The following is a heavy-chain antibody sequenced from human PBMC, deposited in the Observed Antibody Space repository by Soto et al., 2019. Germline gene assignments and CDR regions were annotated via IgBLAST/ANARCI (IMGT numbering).Heavy chain of an antibody. V-gene: IGHV3-7*01. CDR3: VRGGSNYAS. D-gene: IGHD4-4*01. Sequence: GGSLKVSSTASGFTFSDSWMTWVRQVPGKGLEWVARIKPDESEKKYADSVKGRFSISRDNAKNSMYLQMDSLRGEDTAVYYCVRGGSNYASWGQGTLVTVSS. CDR1: GFTFSDSW. J-gene: IGHJ5*02. CDR2: IKPDESEK.